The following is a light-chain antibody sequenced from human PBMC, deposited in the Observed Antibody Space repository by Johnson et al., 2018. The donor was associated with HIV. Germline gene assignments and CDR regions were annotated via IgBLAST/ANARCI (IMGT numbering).Light chain of an antibody. CDR3: GTWDSSLSAPYV. CDR2: DHN. V-gene: IGLV1-51*01. Sequence: QSVLTQPPSVSAAPGQKVTISCSGSSSNIGNNYVSWYQQLPGTAPKLLIYDHNKRPSGFPYRFSGSKSGTSATLRITGLQPGDEDYYYCGTWDSSLSAPYVFGTGTNVTVL. J-gene: IGLJ1*01. CDR1: SSNIGNNY.